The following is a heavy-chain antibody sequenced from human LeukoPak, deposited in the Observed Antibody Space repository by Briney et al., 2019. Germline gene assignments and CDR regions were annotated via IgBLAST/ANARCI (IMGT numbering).Heavy chain of an antibody. J-gene: IGHJ4*02. V-gene: IGHV3-30*18. CDR3: AKGLYCSGGSCYVY. Sequence: GGSLRLSCAASGFTFSSYGMHWVRQAPGKGLEWVAVISYDGGNKYYADSVKGRFTISRDNSKNTLYLQMNSLRAEDTAVYYCAKGLYCSGGSCYVYWGQGTLVTVSS. D-gene: IGHD2-15*01. CDR2: ISYDGGNK. CDR1: GFTFSSYG.